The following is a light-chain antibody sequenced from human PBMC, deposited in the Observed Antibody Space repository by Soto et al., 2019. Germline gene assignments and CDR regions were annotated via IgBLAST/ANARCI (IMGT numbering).Light chain of an antibody. Sequence: EIVMTQSPATLSVSPGERATLSCRASQSVNSNLAWYQQKPGQAPRLLVYGASTRATGIPARFSGSGSGTEFTLTISSLQSEDFAVYYCLQYNNWWTFGQGTKVEIK. CDR2: GAS. CDR3: LQYNNWWT. J-gene: IGKJ1*01. CDR1: QSVNSN. V-gene: IGKV3-15*01.